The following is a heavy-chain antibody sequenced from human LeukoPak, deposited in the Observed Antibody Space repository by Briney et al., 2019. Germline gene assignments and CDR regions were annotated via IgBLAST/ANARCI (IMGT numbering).Heavy chain of an antibody. Sequence: PSETLSLTCAVYGGSFSGYYWSWIRQPPGKGLEWIGEINHSGSTNYNPSLKSRVTISVDTSKNQFSLKLSSVTAADTAVYYCARGPGGHYSMIVVTFDYWGQGTLVTVSS. D-gene: IGHD3-22*01. CDR3: ARGPGGHYSMIVVTFDY. V-gene: IGHV4-34*01. CDR1: GGSFSGYY. J-gene: IGHJ4*02. CDR2: INHSGST.